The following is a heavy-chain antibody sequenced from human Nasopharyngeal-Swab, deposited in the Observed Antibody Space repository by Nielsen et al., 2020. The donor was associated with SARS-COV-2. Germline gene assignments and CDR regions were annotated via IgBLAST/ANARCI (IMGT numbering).Heavy chain of an antibody. J-gene: IGHJ4*02. D-gene: IGHD3-22*01. V-gene: IGHV2-5*01. CDR2: IYWNDDK. CDR1: GFSLSTSGVG. CDR3: ARTNYDSSGYYY. Sequence: SGPTLVKPTQTLTLTCTFSGFSLSTSGVGVGWIRQPPGKALEWLAVIYWNDDKRYSPSLKSKLTITKDTSKNQVVLTMTNMDPVDTGTYYCARTNYDSSGYYYWGQGTLVTVSS.